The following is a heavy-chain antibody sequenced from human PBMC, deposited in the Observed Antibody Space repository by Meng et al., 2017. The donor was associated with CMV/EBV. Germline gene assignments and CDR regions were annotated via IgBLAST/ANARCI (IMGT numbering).Heavy chain of an antibody. CDR2: INHSGST. Sequence: QGPRQRWGEGLLKPSGTLSLPSAVYGGSFSGYYWSWIRQPPGKGLEWIGEINHSGSTNYNPSLKSRVTISVDTSKNQFSLKLSSVTAADTAVYYCARGGNWFDPWGQGTLVTVSS. CDR3: ARGGNWFDP. CDR1: GGSFSGYY. V-gene: IGHV4-34*01. J-gene: IGHJ5*02.